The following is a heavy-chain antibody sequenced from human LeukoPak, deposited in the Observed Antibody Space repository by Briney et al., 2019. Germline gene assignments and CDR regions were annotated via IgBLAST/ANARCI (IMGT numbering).Heavy chain of an antibody. Sequence: ASVKVSCKASGYTFTGYYIHWVRQAPGQGLEWMGWINPNSGGTNYAQKFQGRVTMTRDTSISTAYMELSRLRSDDTAVYYCARDVAYYDSSGYAEANWGQGTLVTVSS. J-gene: IGHJ4*02. D-gene: IGHD3-22*01. CDR3: ARDVAYYDSSGYAEAN. CDR2: INPNSGGT. CDR1: GYTFTGYY. V-gene: IGHV1-2*02.